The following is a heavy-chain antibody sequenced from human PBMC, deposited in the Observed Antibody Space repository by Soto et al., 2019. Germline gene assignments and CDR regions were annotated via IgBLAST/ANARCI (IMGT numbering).Heavy chain of an antibody. D-gene: IGHD3-22*01. CDR3: ARELHRITMIVVVPPGY. J-gene: IGHJ4*02. V-gene: IGHV1-46*01. Sequence: QVQLVQSGAEVKKPGASVKVSCKASGYTFTSYYMHWVRQAPGQGLEWMGIINPSGGSTSYAQKFQGRVTMTRDTSTSTVDMELSSLRSEDTAVYYCARELHRITMIVVVPPGYWGQGPLVTVSS. CDR2: INPSGGST. CDR1: GYTFTSYY.